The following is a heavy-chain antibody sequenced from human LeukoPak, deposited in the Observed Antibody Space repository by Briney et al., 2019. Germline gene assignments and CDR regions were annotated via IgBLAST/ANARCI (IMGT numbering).Heavy chain of an antibody. Sequence: GASVKVSCKASGYTFTSYDINWVRQVTGQGLEWMGWMNPNSGNTGYAQKFQGRVTMTRNTSISTAYMELSSLRSEDTAVYYCARVTGTFYYYYYMDVWGKGTTVTVSS. CDR3: ARVTGTFYYYYYMDV. D-gene: IGHD1/OR15-1a*01. J-gene: IGHJ6*03. CDR2: MNPNSGNT. V-gene: IGHV1-8*01. CDR1: GYTFTSYD.